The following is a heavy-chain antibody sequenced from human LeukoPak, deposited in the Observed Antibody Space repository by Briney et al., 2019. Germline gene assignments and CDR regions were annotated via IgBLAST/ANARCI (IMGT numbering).Heavy chain of an antibody. J-gene: IGHJ5*02. Sequence: SETLSLTCTVSGGSISSGGYYWSWIRQHPGKGLEWIGYIYYSGSTYYNPSLKSRVTISVDTSKNQFSLKLSSVTAADTAVYYCARAQSGDDYGDYTAASNWFDPWGQGTLVTVSS. CDR1: GGSISSGGYY. CDR3: ARAQSGDDYGDYTAASNWFDP. CDR2: IYYSGST. V-gene: IGHV4-31*03. D-gene: IGHD4-17*01.